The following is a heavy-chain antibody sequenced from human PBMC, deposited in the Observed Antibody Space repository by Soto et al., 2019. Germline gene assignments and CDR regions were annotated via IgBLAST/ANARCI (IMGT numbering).Heavy chain of an antibody. D-gene: IGHD6-6*01. CDR3: ARVSSSSRTWFDP. Sequence: SQTLSLTCVVSGDSISSLNWWRWVRQPPGTGLEWIGELYHDGSTNYNPSLKSRVTISVDKSKNQFSLKLSSVTAADTAVYYCARVSSSSRTWFDPWGQGTLVTVSS. CDR1: GDSISSLNW. J-gene: IGHJ5*02. V-gene: IGHV4-4*02. CDR2: LYHDGST.